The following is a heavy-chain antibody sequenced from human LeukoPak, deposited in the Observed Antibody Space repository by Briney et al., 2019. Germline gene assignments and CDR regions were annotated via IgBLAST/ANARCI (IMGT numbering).Heavy chain of an antibody. V-gene: IGHV3-23*01. CDR3: AKDVTPGRESFDY. J-gene: IGHJ4*02. CDR1: GFTFSSYG. CDR2: ISGSSGTT. D-gene: IGHD4-4*01. Sequence: GGSLRLSCAASGFTFSSYGVNWVRQGPGMGLEWVSGISGSSGTTYYADSVKGRFTISRDNSKTTLYLQLTSLRVEDTATYYCAKDVTPGRESFDYWGQGTVVTVSS.